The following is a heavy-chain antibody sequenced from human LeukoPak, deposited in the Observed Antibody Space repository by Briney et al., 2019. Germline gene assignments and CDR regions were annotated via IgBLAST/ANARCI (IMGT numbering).Heavy chain of an antibody. J-gene: IGHJ4*02. D-gene: IGHD1-26*01. CDR2: ISYDGSNK. Sequence: GRSLRLSRAASGFTFSSYGMHWVRQAPGKGLEWVAVISYDGSNKYYADSVKGRFTISRDNSKNTLYLQMNSLRAEDTAVYYCAKGRRWELPTEFDYWGQGTLVTVSS. V-gene: IGHV3-30*18. CDR1: GFTFSSYG. CDR3: AKGRRWELPTEFDY.